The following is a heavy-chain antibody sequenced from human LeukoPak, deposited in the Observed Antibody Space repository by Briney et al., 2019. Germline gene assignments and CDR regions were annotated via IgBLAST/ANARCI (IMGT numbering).Heavy chain of an antibody. Sequence: PGGSLRLPCAASGFTFSSSAMSWVHQAPGKGLEWVSAISNNGGYTYYADSVQGRFTISRDNSKSTLCLQMNSLRAEDTAVYYCAKQLGYCSDGSCYFPYWGQGTLVTVSS. CDR3: AKQLGYCSDGSCYFPY. J-gene: IGHJ4*02. CDR1: GFTFSSSA. D-gene: IGHD2-15*01. V-gene: IGHV3-23*01. CDR2: ISNNGGYT.